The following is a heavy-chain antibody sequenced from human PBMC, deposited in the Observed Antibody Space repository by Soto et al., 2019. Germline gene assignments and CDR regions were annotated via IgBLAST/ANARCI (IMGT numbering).Heavy chain of an antibody. CDR2: IFHSGST. D-gene: IGHD3-22*01. CDR3: ARGGDYDNYFDY. J-gene: IGHJ4*02. V-gene: IGHV4-31*03. Sequence: QVQLQESGPGLVKPTQTLSLTCTVSGGSMSSGGYYWSWISQHPGKGLEWIGYIFHSGSTYYNPSLRSRVTTSVDTSKNQFSLKLSSVTAADTAVYYCARGGDYDNYFDYWGQGTLVTVSS. CDR1: GGSMSSGGYY.